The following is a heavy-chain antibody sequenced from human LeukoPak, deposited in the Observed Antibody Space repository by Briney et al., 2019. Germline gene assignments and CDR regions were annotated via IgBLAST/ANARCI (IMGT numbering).Heavy chain of an antibody. Sequence: ASVKASCKTSGYTFTNYYLHWVRQAPGQGLEWMGIINPGDGSTNYARKFQGRVTMTRDTSASTVYMEVSSLTSEDTAVYYCTKVGQLVFNFWGQGTLVTVSS. CDR3: TKVGQLVFNF. J-gene: IGHJ4*02. CDR1: GYTFTNYY. V-gene: IGHV1-46*03. D-gene: IGHD6-6*01. CDR2: INPGDGST.